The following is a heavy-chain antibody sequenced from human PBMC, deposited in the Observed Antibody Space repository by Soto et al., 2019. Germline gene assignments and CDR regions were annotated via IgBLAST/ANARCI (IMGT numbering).Heavy chain of an antibody. CDR3: AINADV. V-gene: IGHV4-59*08. CDR2: IYNSGS. J-gene: IGHJ6*02. CDR1: GASISGHF. Sequence: QVQLQESGPGLVKPSETLSLTCTVSGASISGHFWSWIRQPPGKGLEWIAYIYNSGSSYNPSLKSRVTISVDTSKNQLSLKLSSVIAADSAVYYCAINADVWAKGPRSPSP.